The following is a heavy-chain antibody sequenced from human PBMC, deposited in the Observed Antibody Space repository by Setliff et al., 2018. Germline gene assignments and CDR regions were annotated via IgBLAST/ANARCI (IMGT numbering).Heavy chain of an antibody. CDR3: ARGVSSVSWTPRY. V-gene: IGHV4-4*08. CDR2: IYTSGGT. D-gene: IGHD6-19*01. Sequence: SETLSLTCNVSGDSMNDNHWTWIRQPPGKGLEWIGYIYTSGGTNYIPSLKSRVTISVDMSKNQFSLKLSSVIAADTAVYYCARGVSSVSWTPRYWGRGILVTVSS. CDR1: GDSMNDNH. J-gene: IGHJ4*02.